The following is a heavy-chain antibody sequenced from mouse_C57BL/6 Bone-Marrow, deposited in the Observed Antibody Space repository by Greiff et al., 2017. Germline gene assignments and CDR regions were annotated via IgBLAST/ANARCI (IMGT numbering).Heavy chain of an antibody. D-gene: IGHD2-5*01. V-gene: IGHV5-16*01. J-gene: IGHJ1*03. CDR1: GFTFSDYY. CDR2: INYDGSST. CDR3: ARYSNLPWYFDV. Sequence: EVKLVESEGGLVQPGSSMKLSCTASGFTFSDYYMAWVRQVPEKGLEWVANINYDGSSTYYLDSLKSRFIISSDNAKNILYLQMSSLKSEDTATYYCARYSNLPWYFDVWGTGTTVTVSS.